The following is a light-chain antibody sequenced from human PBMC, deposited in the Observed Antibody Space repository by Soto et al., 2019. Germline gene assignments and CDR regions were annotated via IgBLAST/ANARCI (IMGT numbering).Light chain of an antibody. CDR1: QSVSSSY. V-gene: IGKV3-20*01. CDR2: GAS. Sequence: EIVLTQSPGTLSLSPGERATLSCRASQSVSSSYFAWYQQRFGQAPRLLIYGASSMATGIPDRFSGSGSGTDFTLTISRLEPEDFAVYYCQQYGSSSWTFGQGTKVDIK. CDR3: QQYGSSSWT. J-gene: IGKJ1*01.